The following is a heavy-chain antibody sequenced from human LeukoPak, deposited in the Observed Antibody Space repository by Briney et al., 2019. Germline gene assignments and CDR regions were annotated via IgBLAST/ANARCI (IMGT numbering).Heavy chain of an antibody. D-gene: IGHD5-18*01. V-gene: IGHV4-59*01. CDR2: ISYSGST. J-gene: IGHJ4*02. Sequence: SEALSLTCTVSGGSITSYHWSWIRQPPGKGLEWIGYISYSGSTNYNPSLKSRVTISLDTSKNQFSLKLSSVTAADTAVYYCARGGYHAYYLDYWGQGSLVTVSS. CDR3: ARGGYHAYYLDY. CDR1: GGSITSYH.